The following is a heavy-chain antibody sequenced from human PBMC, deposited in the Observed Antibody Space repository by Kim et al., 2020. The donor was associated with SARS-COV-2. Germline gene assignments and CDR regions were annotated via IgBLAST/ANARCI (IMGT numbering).Heavy chain of an antibody. J-gene: IGHJ2*01. Sequence: YYPESVKSHFTISRDNSKNTLSLQMNSLRAEDTAVYYCARAQGMYWYFDLWGRGTLVTVSS. V-gene: IGHV3-30*01. CDR3: ARAQGMYWYFDL.